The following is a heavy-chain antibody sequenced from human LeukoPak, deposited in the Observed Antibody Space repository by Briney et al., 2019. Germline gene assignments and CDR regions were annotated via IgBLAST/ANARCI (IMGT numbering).Heavy chain of an antibody. Sequence: GGSLRLSCAASGFTFSSYDMSWVRQAPGKGLEWVANIKQDGSEKYYVDSVKGRFTISRDNAKNSLYLQMNSLRAEDTAVYYCARDLSLWFGELGYWGQGTLVTVS. CDR2: IKQDGSEK. J-gene: IGHJ4*02. CDR1: GFTFSSYD. V-gene: IGHV3-7*01. D-gene: IGHD3-10*01. CDR3: ARDLSLWFGELGY.